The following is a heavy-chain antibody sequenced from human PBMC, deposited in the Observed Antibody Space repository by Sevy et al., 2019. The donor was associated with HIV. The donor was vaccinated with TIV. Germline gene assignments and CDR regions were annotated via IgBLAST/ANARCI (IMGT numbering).Heavy chain of an antibody. V-gene: IGHV3-15*07. J-gene: IGHJ4*02. D-gene: IGHD6-19*01. CDR1: GFTFNNAW. CDR3: VTGSSSGWYYFDY. Sequence: GGSLRLSCAASGFTFNNAWMNWVRQAPGKGLEWVGRIKSKTDGGTTDYAAPVKGRFTISRDDSKNTLYLQMNSLKTEDTDGYYCVTGSSSGWYYFDYWGQGTLVTVSS. CDR2: IKSKTDGGTT.